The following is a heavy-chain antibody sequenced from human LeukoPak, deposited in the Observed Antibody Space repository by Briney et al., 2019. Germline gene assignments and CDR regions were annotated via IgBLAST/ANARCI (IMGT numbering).Heavy chain of an antibody. Sequence: GASVKVSCKASGYTFTGYYMHWVRQAPGQGLEWMGRINPNSGGTNYAQKFQGRVTMTRDTSISTAYMELSRLRSDDTAVYYCARGPYSSSWNAEYFQHWGQGTLVTVSS. V-gene: IGHV1-2*06. D-gene: IGHD6-13*01. CDR1: GYTFTGYY. J-gene: IGHJ1*01. CDR2: INPNSGGT. CDR3: ARGPYSSSWNAEYFQH.